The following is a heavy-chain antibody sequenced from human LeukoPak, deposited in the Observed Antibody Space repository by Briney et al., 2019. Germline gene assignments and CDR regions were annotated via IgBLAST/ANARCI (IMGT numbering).Heavy chain of an antibody. CDR2: ISGSGTNT. V-gene: IGHV3-23*01. D-gene: IGHD4/OR15-4a*01. Sequence: GGSLRLSCAASGFTFSSYAMNWVRQAPGKGLEWVSIISGSGTNTYYADSVKGRFTISRDNSKNTLYLQMNSLRVEDTAVYFCARRAGAYSHPYDYWGQGTLVTVSS. J-gene: IGHJ4*02. CDR1: GFTFSSYA. CDR3: ARRAGAYSHPYDY.